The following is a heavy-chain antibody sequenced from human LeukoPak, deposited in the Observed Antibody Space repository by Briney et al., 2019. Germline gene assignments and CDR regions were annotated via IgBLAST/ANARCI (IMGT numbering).Heavy chain of an antibody. Sequence: PGGSLRLSCAASGFTFSSYAMNWVRQAPGKGLEWVSSISTSGGSTYYADSVKGRFTISRDSSKNTLYLQMNSLRAEDTAIYYCAKGEYNWRLNWFDPWGQGTLVTVSS. D-gene: IGHD1-20*01. CDR1: GFTFSSYA. V-gene: IGHV3-23*01. J-gene: IGHJ5*02. CDR2: ISTSGGST. CDR3: AKGEYNWRLNWFDP.